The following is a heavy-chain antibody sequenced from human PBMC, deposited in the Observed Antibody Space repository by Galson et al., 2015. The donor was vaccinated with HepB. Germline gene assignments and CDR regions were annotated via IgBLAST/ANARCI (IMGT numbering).Heavy chain of an antibody. J-gene: IGHJ4*02. Sequence: SLRLSCAASTFIFSTYSMNWVRQAPGKGLEWVSYISSGTTTIYYADSVKGRFTFSRDNAKNSLYLQMNSLRAEDTAVYYCARVIWFGEPIDYWGQGTLVTVSS. CDR2: ISSGTTTI. V-gene: IGHV3-48*04. CDR3: ARVIWFGEPIDY. CDR1: TFIFSTYS. D-gene: IGHD3-10*01.